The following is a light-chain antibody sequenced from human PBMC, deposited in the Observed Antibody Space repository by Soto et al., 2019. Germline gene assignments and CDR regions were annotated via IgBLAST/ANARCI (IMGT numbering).Light chain of an antibody. J-gene: IGLJ1*01. V-gene: IGLV2-11*01. Sequence: QSVLTQPRSVSGSPGQSVTISCTGTSSDVGGYNYVSWYQQHPGKAPKLMIYDVSKRPSGVPDRFSGSKSGNTASLTISGLQAEDEADYYCCSYAGRFLYVFGPGTKVTVL. CDR1: SSDVGGYNY. CDR2: DVS. CDR3: CSYAGRFLYV.